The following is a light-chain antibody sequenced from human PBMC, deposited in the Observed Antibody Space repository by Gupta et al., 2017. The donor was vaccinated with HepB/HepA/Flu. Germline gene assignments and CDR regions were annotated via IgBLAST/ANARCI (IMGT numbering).Light chain of an antibody. J-gene: IGLJ2*01. Sequence: SYELTQPPSVSVSPGQTARITCSGDALPKQYAYWYKQTPGQAPVVVIYKESERRSEVPERFSGSNSGTTVTLTISGVQAEEEADYYCQSADSSGTYVVFGGGTKLTVL. V-gene: IGLV3-25*02. CDR1: ALPKQY. CDR3: QSADSSGTYVV. CDR2: KES.